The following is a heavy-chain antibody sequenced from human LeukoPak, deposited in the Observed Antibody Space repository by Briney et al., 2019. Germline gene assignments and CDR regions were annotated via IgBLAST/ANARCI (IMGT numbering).Heavy chain of an antibody. V-gene: IGHV4-61*01. D-gene: IGHD6-13*01. CDR1: GDSVSSGTYY. Sequence: SETLSLTCTVSGDSVSSGTYYCSWIRQPPGKGLEWIGYIYYSGSTNYSPSLKSRVTISVDTSKNQFSLKLTSVTAADTAVYYCARDQAAAGMALLDYWGQGTLVTVSS. CDR3: ARDQAAAGMALLDY. CDR2: IYYSGST. J-gene: IGHJ4*02.